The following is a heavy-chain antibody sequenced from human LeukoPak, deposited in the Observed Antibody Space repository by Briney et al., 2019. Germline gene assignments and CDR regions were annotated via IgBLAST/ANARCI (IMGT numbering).Heavy chain of an antibody. Sequence: GGSLRLSCAASGFTFSTHAMSWVRQAPGKGLEWVSSITGSYESIYYADSVKGRFTISRDNSKNTLYLQMNSLRAEDTAVYYCAKFWGFCAVSSCYTADYWGQGTLVTVSS. CDR3: AKFWGFCAVSSCYTADY. J-gene: IGHJ4*02. V-gene: IGHV3-23*01. CDR1: GFTFSTHA. CDR2: ITGSYESI. D-gene: IGHD2-2*02.